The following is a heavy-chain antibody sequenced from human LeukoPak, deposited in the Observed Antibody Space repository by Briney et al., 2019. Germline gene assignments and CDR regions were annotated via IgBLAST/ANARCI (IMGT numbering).Heavy chain of an antibody. J-gene: IGHJ6*02. CDR2: INPSGGST. V-gene: IGHV1-46*03. CDR1: GYTFTSYY. Sequence: GASVKVSCKASGYTFTSYYMHWVRQAPGQGLEWMGIINPSGGSTSYAQKFQGRVTMTRDTSTSTVYMELSSLRSEDTAVYYCTRQMEKQQLGYGMDVWGQGTTVTVSS. CDR3: TRQMEKQQLGYGMDV. D-gene: IGHD6-13*01.